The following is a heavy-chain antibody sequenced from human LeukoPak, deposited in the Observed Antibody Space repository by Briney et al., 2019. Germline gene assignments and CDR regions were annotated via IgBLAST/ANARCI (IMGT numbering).Heavy chain of an antibody. CDR2: ISYDGSNK. J-gene: IGHJ4*02. V-gene: IGHV3-30*18. Sequence: PGGSLWLSCAASGFTFSSYGMHWVRQAPGKGLEWVAVISYDGSNKYYADSVKGRFTISRDNSKNTLYLQMNSLRAEDTAVYYCAKAFGWELTDSVDYWGQGTLVTVSS. CDR1: GFTFSSYG. CDR3: AKAFGWELTDSVDY. D-gene: IGHD1-26*01.